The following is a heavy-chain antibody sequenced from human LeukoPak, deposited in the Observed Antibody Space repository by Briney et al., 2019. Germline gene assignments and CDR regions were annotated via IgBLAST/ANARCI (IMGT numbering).Heavy chain of an antibody. J-gene: IGHJ4*02. D-gene: IGHD4-17*01. CDR3: AREGTHYGDYGKGTTPYFDY. V-gene: IGHV3-7*01. CDR1: GFTFSSFW. Sequence: PGGSLRLSCAASGFTFSSFWMTWVRQAPGKGLEWVATINQDGSEKYYVDSVKGRFTISRDNAKNSLYLQMNSLRAEDTAVYYCAREGTHYGDYGKGTTPYFDYWGQGTLVTVSS. CDR2: INQDGSEK.